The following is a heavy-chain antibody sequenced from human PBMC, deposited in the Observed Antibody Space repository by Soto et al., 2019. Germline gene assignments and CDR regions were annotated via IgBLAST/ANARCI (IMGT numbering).Heavy chain of an antibody. CDR1: GFTFMSYD. Sequence: GGSLRLSCAASGFTFMSYDMHWVLQATGKGLEWVSAIGTAGDTYYPGSVKGRFTISRENAKNSLYLQMNSLRAEDTAVYDGARVSRRPSGMADWAQRTLGPASS. D-gene: IGHD3-3*02. J-gene: IGHJ4*02. CDR3: ARVSRRPSGMAD. CDR2: IGTAGDT. V-gene: IGHV3-13*01.